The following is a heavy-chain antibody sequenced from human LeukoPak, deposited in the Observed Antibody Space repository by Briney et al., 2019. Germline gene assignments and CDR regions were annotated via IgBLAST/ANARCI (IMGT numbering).Heavy chain of an antibody. CDR1: GFTFRSYA. CDR3: AKLHSSGFLDY. CDR2: IGGSGGST. J-gene: IGHJ4*02. Sequence: PGGSLRLSCAASGFTFRSYAMSWVRQAPGKGLEWVSAIGGSGGSTYYADSVKGRFTISRDNSKNTLYLQMNSLRAEDTAIYYCAKLHSSGFLDYWGQGTLVTVSS. V-gene: IGHV3-23*01. D-gene: IGHD3-22*01.